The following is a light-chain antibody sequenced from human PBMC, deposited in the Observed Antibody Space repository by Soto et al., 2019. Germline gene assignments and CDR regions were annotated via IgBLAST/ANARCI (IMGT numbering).Light chain of an antibody. CDR1: SSNIGAGYD. Sequence: QYVLTQTPSVSGAPGQKITMSCTGSSSNIGAGYDVHWYQQVPGTAPRLLIYADNNRPSGVPDRFSASKSGASASLAITGLQGEDEATYYCQSYDTSLSGVIFGAGTKVTVL. J-gene: IGLJ2*01. V-gene: IGLV1-40*01. CDR3: QSYDTSLSGVI. CDR2: ADN.